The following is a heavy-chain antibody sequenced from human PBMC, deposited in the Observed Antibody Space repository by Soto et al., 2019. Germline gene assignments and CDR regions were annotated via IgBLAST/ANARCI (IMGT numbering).Heavy chain of an antibody. CDR3: AREEVVPAANADYYYYYGMDV. J-gene: IGHJ6*02. D-gene: IGHD2-2*01. Sequence: WGALSVSCAESGFTFVSYDMRCVRQSPLKCLERAAVISYDGSNKYYADSVKGRFTISRDNSKNTLYLQMNSLRAEDTAVYYCAREEVVPAANADYYYYYGMDVWGQGTTVTVSS. V-gene: IGHV3-30*11. CDR2: ISYDGSNK. CDR1: GFTFVSYD.